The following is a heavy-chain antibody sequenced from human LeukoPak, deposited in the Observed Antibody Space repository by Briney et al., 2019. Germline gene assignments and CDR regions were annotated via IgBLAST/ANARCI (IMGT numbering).Heavy chain of an antibody. D-gene: IGHD5-12*01. Sequence: ASVKVSCKASGYTFTSYDINWVRQATGQGLEWMGWMNPNSGNTGYAQKFQGRVTMTRNTSISTAYMELSSLRSEDTAVYYCARDGGLGATTNNWFDPWGQGTLVTVSS. CDR2: MNPNSGNT. CDR3: ARDGGLGATTNNWFDP. CDR1: GYTFTSYD. V-gene: IGHV1-8*01. J-gene: IGHJ5*02.